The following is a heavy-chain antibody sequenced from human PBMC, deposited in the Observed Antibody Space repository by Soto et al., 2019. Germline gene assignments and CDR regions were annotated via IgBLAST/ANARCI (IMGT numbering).Heavy chain of an antibody. J-gene: IGHJ5*02. CDR2: ISGSGGST. CDR3: ARDHYDFWSGYWNWFDP. D-gene: IGHD3-3*01. V-gene: IGHV3-23*01. Sequence: EVQLLESGGGLVQPGGSLRLSCAASGFTFSSYAMSWVRQAPGKGLEWVSAISGSGGSTYYADSVKGRFTISRDNSKNTLYLQMNSLRAEDTAVYYCARDHYDFWSGYWNWFDPWGQGTLVTVSS. CDR1: GFTFSSYA.